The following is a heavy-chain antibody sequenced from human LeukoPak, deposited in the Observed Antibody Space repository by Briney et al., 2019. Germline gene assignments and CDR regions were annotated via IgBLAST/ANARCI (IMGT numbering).Heavy chain of an antibody. CDR2: IKSKTDGGTT. V-gene: IGHV3-15*01. CDR1: GFTFSDAW. D-gene: IGHD3-10*01. CDR3: TTLRITVIRGPDY. Sequence: PGGSLRLSCGASGFTFSDAWMSWVRQAPGKGLEWVGRIKSKTDGGTTDYAAPVKGRFTISRDDSKNTLYLQMNSLQTEDTAVYYCTTLRITVIRGPDYWGQGTLVTVSS. J-gene: IGHJ4*02.